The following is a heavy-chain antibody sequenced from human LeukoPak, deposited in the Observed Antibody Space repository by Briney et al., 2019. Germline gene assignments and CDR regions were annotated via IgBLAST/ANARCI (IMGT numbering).Heavy chain of an antibody. V-gene: IGHV3-7*01. Sequence: PGGSLRLSCAASGFTFSSYWMSWVRQAPGKGLEWVANIIQDGSEKYYVDSVRGRFTISRDNAKSSLYLRMTNLRAEDTAVYYCATDSSSFGDLNPGPWGQGTLVTVSS. CDR2: IIQDGSEK. J-gene: IGHJ5*02. D-gene: IGHD3-16*01. CDR1: GFTFSSYW. CDR3: ATDSSSFGDLNPGP.